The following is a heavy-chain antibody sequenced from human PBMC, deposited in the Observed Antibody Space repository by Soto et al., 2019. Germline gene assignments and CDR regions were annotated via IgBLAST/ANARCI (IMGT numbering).Heavy chain of an antibody. D-gene: IGHD3-3*01. CDR2: INHSGST. CDR1: GGSFSVYY. CDR3: ARARTLYYDFWSGYRQSGMDV. J-gene: IGHJ6*02. V-gene: IGHV4-34*01. Sequence: SETLSLTCAVYGGSFSVYYWSWIRHPPGKGLEWIGEINHSGSTNYNPSLKSRVTISVDTSKNQFSLKLSSVTAADTAVYYCARARTLYYDFWSGYRQSGMDVWGQGTTVTVSS.